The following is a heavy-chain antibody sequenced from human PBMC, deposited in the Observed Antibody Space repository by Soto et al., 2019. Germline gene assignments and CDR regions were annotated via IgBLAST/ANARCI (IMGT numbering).Heavy chain of an antibody. CDR1: GFTFSSYG. J-gene: IGHJ4*02. Sequence: GGSLRLSCAASGFTFSSYGMHWVRQAPGKGLEWVAVISYDGSNKYYADSVKGRFTISRDNSKNTLYLQMNSLRAEDTGVYYCAKYPDYDPGYYFDYWGQGTLVTVSS. D-gene: IGHD3-3*01. V-gene: IGHV3-30*18. CDR3: AKYPDYDPGYYFDY. CDR2: ISYDGSNK.